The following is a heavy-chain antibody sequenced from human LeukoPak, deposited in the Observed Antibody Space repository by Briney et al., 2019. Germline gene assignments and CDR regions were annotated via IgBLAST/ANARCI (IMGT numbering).Heavy chain of an antibody. CDR3: ARDSRYYDYVWGSYRYYFDY. CDR1: GYTFTSYG. CDR2: ISAYNGNT. J-gene: IGHJ4*02. Sequence: ASVKVSCKASGYTFTSYGISWVRQDPGQGLEWMGWISAYNGNTNYAQKLQGRVTMTTDTSTSTAYMELRSLRSDDTAVYYCARDSRYYDYVWGSYRYYFDYWGQGTLVTVSS. V-gene: IGHV1-18*01. D-gene: IGHD3-16*02.